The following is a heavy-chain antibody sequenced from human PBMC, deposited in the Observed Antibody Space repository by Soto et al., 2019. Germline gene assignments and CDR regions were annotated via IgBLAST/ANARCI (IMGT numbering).Heavy chain of an antibody. CDR3: ARGIAADARKPLYYFDY. CDR2: IYHSGST. CDR1: GGSISSSNW. Sequence: SETLSLTCAVSGGSISSSNWWSWVRQPPGKGLEWIGEIYHSGSTNYNPSLKSRVTISVDKSKNQFSLKLSSVTAADTAVYYCARGIAADARKPLYYFDYWGQGTLVTVYS. D-gene: IGHD6-13*01. V-gene: IGHV4-4*02. J-gene: IGHJ4*02.